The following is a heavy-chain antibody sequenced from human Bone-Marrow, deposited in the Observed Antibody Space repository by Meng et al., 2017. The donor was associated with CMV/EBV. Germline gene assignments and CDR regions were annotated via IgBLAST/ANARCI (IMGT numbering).Heavy chain of an antibody. Sequence: GGSLRLSCAASGFTFSSYGMHWVRQAPGKGLEWVAFIRYDGSNKYYADSVKGRFTISRDNSKNTLYLQMNSLRAEDTAVYYCAKSGGVLAAAGKFQYYYYGMDVWGQRTTVTASS. J-gene: IGHJ6*02. CDR1: GFTFSSYG. V-gene: IGHV3-30*02. D-gene: IGHD6-13*01. CDR3: AKSGGVLAAAGKFQYYYYGMDV. CDR2: IRYDGSNK.